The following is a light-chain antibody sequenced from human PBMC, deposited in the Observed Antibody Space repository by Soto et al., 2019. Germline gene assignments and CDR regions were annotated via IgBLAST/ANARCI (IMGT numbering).Light chain of an antibody. CDR1: QGVDNY. Sequence: EIVLTQSPGTLSLSPGERATLSCTASQGVDNYLAWYQQKPLQAPRLLIHGASSRATGIPHRFSGSVYGTDFTLSISRLEPDDFAEDYYHQDGVSPVTFGQGTTVDIK. CDR2: GAS. V-gene: IGKV3-20*01. J-gene: IGKJ1*01. CDR3: HQDGVSPVT.